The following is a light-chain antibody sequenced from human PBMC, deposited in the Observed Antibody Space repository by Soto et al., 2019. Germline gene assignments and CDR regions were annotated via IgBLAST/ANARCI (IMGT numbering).Light chain of an antibody. J-gene: IGLJ1*01. CDR1: SNDVGGYDY. CDR3: SSYVGSKNFF. Sequence: QSVLTQPPSASGSPGQSVTISCTGTSNDVGGYDYVSWYQQHPGKAPKLIIYAVTQRPSGVPDRFSGSKSGNTASLTVSGLQPEDEADYFCSSYVGSKNFFFGTGTKVTVL. V-gene: IGLV2-8*01. CDR2: AVT.